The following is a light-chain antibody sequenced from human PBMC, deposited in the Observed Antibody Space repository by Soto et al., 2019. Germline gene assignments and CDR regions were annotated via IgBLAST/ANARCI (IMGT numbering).Light chain of an antibody. CDR1: QDISRY. CDR3: QQYDNLPYS. CDR2: EAS. J-gene: IGKJ2*01. V-gene: IGKV1-33*01. Sequence: DIQMTQSPSSLSGSVGDRVTISCQASQDISRYLSWHQQKPGKAPKLLIHEASNLETGVPSRFNGSGSGTDFAFTISSLQPEDVATYYCQQYDNLPYSFGQGTKLEIK.